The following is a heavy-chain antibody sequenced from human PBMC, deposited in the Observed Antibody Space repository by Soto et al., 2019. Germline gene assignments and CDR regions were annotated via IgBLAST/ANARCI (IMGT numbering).Heavy chain of an antibody. CDR2: ISGGGDAT. Sequence: EVHLLDSGGGLVQPGGSLRLSCAASGFTFISYAMNWVHQAPGKGLQWVSAISGGGDATFYADSVKGRFTISRDNSRNTVTLQMNSLGADDTAVYFCARKIPRSTIRPDYWYVDLWGCGTLVTVSS. J-gene: IGHJ2*01. V-gene: IGHV3-23*01. CDR3: ARKIPRSTIRPDYWYVDL. CDR1: GFTFISYA. D-gene: IGHD2-2*01.